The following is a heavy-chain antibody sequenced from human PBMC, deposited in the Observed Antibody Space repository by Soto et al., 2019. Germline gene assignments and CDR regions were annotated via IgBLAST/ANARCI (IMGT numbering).Heavy chain of an antibody. V-gene: IGHV3-48*02. Sequence: WLPLRPSCADCGYSFSGYTMNWVRQAPGQGQAWVSYISSSSSTIYYADSVKVRLTISRDNAKNSLYMKMNRLRDEDTAVYHCAREDIAAAGTRHYYYGMDVWGQGTTVTVSS. CDR1: GYSFSGYT. D-gene: IGHD6-13*01. J-gene: IGHJ6*02. CDR2: ISSSSSTI. CDR3: AREDIAAAGTRHYYYGMDV.